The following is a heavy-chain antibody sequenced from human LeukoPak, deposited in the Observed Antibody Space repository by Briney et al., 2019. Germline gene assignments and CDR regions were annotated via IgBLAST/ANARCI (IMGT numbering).Heavy chain of an antibody. CDR3: AKEADFWSGYYTNFFDY. CDR2: ISGSGGST. CDR1: GFTFSSYA. Sequence: GGSLRLSCAASGFTFSSYAMSWVRQAPGKGLEWVSAISGSGGSTYYADSVKGRFTISRDNSKNTLYLQMNSLRAEDTAVYYCAKEADFWSGYYTNFFDYWGQGTLVTVSS. V-gene: IGHV3-23*01. D-gene: IGHD3-3*01. J-gene: IGHJ4*02.